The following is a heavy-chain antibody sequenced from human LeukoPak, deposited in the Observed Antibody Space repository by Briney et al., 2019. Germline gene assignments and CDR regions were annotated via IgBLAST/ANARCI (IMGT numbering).Heavy chain of an antibody. CDR3: ARDATVRGPYGGHRFYSYMDV. Sequence: SLKDSCKTSGGTFSSYAISWVRQAPGQGLEWIGDIIPIFDTANYAQKFQGRVTITADESATTSYMELSSLRSEDTAVYYCARDATVRGPYGGHRFYSYMDVWGKGTTVTISS. V-gene: IGHV1-69*13. J-gene: IGHJ6*03. CDR2: IIPIFDTA. CDR1: GGTFSSYA. D-gene: IGHD3-10*01.